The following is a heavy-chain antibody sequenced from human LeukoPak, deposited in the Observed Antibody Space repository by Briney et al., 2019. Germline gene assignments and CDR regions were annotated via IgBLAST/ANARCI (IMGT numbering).Heavy chain of an antibody. CDR1: GFTFSSYA. D-gene: IGHD3-22*01. V-gene: IGHV3-23*01. CDR3: ARAKVGYYDSGAPHYFDY. J-gene: IGHJ4*02. CDR2: ISASGGRT. Sequence: GGSLRLSCAASGFTFSSYAMSWVRQAPGKGLEWVSAISASGGRTNYADSVRGRFTISRDNSKNTVYLQMKSLGAEDTAVYFCARAKVGYYDSGAPHYFDYWGQGTLVTVSS.